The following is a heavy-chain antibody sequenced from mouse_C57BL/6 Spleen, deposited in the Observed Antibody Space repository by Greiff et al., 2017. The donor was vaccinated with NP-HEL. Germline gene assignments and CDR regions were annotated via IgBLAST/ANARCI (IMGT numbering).Heavy chain of an antibody. D-gene: IGHD1-1*01. J-gene: IGHJ4*01. CDR2: INPNNGGT. Sequence: EVQLVESGPELVKPGASVKIPCKASGYTFTDYNMDWVKQSHGKSLEWIGDINPNNGGTIYNQKFKGKATLTVDKSSSTAYMELRSLTSEDTAVYYCARYGSFYYAMDYWGQGTSVTVSS. CDR1: GYTFTDYN. CDR3: ARYGSFYYAMDY. V-gene: IGHV1-18*01.